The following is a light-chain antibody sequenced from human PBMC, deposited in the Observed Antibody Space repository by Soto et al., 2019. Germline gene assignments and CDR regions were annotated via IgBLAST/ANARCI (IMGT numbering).Light chain of an antibody. CDR3: MQALQTPPWT. V-gene: IGKV2-28*01. Sequence: DIVMTQSPLSLPVTPGEPASISCRSSQSLLHSNGYNYLDWYLQKPWQSPQLLIYLGSNRASGVPDRFSGSGSGTDFTLKISRVEAEDVGVYYCMQALQTPPWTFGQGTKVELK. CDR2: LGS. J-gene: IGKJ1*01. CDR1: QSLLHSNGYNY.